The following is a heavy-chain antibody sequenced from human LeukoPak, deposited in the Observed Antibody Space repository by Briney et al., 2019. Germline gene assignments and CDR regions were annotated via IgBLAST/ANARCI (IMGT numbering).Heavy chain of an antibody. CDR2: IYYSGST. CDR1: GGSISSSSYY. V-gene: IGHV4-39*01. D-gene: IGHD3-10*01. CDR3: EAGSGSSPRLY. Sequence: SETLSLTCTVSGGSISSSSYYWGWIRQPPGKGLEWIGSIYYSGSTYHNPSLKSRVTISVDTSKNQFSLKLSSVTAADTAVYYCEAGSGSSPRLYWGQGTLVTVSS. J-gene: IGHJ4*02.